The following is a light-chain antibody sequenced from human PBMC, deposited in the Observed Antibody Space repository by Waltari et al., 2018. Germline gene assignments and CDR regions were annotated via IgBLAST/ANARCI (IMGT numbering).Light chain of an antibody. CDR3: QQYCTTPWT. Sequence: DIVMTHSPDSLAVSLGERATINCKSSQSVVYSSNNKNFLAWYQKKAGQPPKLLIYWASTRESGVPDRFSGSGSGTDFTLTISNLQAEDVAVYYCQQYCTTPWTFGQGTKVEIK. J-gene: IGKJ1*01. V-gene: IGKV4-1*01. CDR1: QSVVYSSNNKNF. CDR2: WAS.